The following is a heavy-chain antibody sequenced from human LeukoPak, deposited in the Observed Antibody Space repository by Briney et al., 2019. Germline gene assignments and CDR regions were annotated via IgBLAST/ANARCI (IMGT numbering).Heavy chain of an antibody. D-gene: IGHD4-17*01. CDR3: ARVRLRRVIDY. J-gene: IGHJ4*02. CDR1: GFTFSSYA. V-gene: IGHV3-23*01. Sequence: GGSLRLSCAASGFTFSSYAMSWVRQAPGKGLEWVSAVSGSGGSTYYADSVKGRFTISRDNSKNTLYLQMNSLRAEDTAVYYCARVRLRRVIDYWGQGTLVTVSS. CDR2: VSGSGGST.